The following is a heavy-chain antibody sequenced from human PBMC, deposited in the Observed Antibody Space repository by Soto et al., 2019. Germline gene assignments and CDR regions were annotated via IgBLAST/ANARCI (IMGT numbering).Heavy chain of an antibody. Sequence: QVQLVQSGAEVKKPGSSVKVSCKASGGIFSSEAISWVRQAPGQGLEWMGGIIPIIGTVNYAQKFQGRVTITGDESTSTAYMELSSLRSEDTAMYYCASTGGNSYYYYGMDVWGQGTTVTVSS. CDR2: IIPIIGTV. J-gene: IGHJ6*02. CDR1: GGIFSSEA. D-gene: IGHD2-21*02. CDR3: ASTGGNSYYYYGMDV. V-gene: IGHV1-69*12.